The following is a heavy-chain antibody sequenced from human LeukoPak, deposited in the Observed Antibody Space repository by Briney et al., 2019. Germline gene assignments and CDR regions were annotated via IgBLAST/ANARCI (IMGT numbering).Heavy chain of an antibody. D-gene: IGHD6-25*01. CDR2: ISKSGVTI. Sequence: GGTLRLSCAAYGVTFSSYAMSWVRQPPGKGLEWVAYISKSGVTIYHADSVKGRFTIYRDNAKNSLYLQMDSLRAEDTAVYYCASATADLGYWGQSTLVTVSS. V-gene: IGHV3-48*03. CDR3: ASATADLGY. J-gene: IGHJ1*01. CDR1: GVTFSSYA.